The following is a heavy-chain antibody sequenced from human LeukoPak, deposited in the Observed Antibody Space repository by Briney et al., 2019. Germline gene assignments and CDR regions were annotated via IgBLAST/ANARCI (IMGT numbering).Heavy chain of an antibody. Sequence: GGSLRLSCAASGFTFSSYERNWVRQAPGKGLEWVSYISSSGSTIYYTDSVRGRFTIARDNAKNSLYLQMNSLRAEDTAVYYCARASDTYYYDSSGSPHFDYWGQGTLVTVSS. V-gene: IGHV3-48*03. CDR2: ISSSGSTI. CDR3: ARASDTYYYDSSGSPHFDY. D-gene: IGHD3-22*01. J-gene: IGHJ4*02. CDR1: GFTFSSYE.